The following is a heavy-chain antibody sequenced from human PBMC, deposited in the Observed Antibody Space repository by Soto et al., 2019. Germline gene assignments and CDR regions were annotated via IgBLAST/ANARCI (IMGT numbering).Heavy chain of an antibody. Sequence: QVQLPQSGGEVKKPGTSVRVSCKASGYTFISYGISWVRQAPGQGLEWMGWISPYNGNKNYAQSFQGRVSMSTDTFTSKVYMELRSLRSGDTAVYYCAWGSQEWLVDAFDIWGQGTMVTVSS. J-gene: IGHJ3*02. CDR3: AWGSQEWLVDAFDI. V-gene: IGHV1-18*01. D-gene: IGHD6-19*01. CDR1: GYTFISYG. CDR2: ISPYNGNK.